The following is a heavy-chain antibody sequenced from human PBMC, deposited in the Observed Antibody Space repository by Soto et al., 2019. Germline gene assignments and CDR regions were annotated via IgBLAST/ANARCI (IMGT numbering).Heavy chain of an antibody. J-gene: IGHJ2*01. D-gene: IGHD6-19*01. CDR3: ARGAVADWYFDL. CDR1: GGSISSYY. V-gene: IGHV4-59*08. Sequence: TSETLSLSCTVSGGSISSYYWSWIRQPPGRGLEWIGYICYSGSTNYIPSLKSRVTISVDTSKNQFSLKLSSVTAADTAVYYCARGAVADWYFDLWGRGTLVTVS. CDR2: ICYSGST.